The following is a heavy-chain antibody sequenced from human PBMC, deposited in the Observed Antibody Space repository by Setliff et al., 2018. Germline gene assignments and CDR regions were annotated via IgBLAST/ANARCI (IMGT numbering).Heavy chain of an antibody. J-gene: IGHJ5*02. D-gene: IGHD3-22*01. CDR2: IYYSGST. V-gene: IGHV4-39*01. CDR1: GGPISSSSYY. Sequence: PSETLSLTCTVSGGPISSSSYYWGWIRQPPGKGLEWIGSIYYSGSTYYNPSLKSRVTISVDTSKNQFSLKLSSVTAADTAVYYCARLGSARYDSSGYYPDNWFDPWGQGTLVTVSS. CDR3: ARLGSARYDSSGYYPDNWFDP.